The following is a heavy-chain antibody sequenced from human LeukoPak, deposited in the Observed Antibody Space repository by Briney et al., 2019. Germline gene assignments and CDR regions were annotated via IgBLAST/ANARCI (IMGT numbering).Heavy chain of an antibody. Sequence: PSGTLSLTCTVSGGSFTNYYWSWIRQPAGEGLEWIGHINTKGSTSSNPSLKSPVIMSVDTSKNQFSLKLTSVTGADTAVYYCAASGGSWGQGTLVTVSS. J-gene: IGHJ4*02. D-gene: IGHD3-10*01. CDR1: GGSFTNYY. CDR3: AASGGS. CDR2: INTKGST. V-gene: IGHV4-4*07.